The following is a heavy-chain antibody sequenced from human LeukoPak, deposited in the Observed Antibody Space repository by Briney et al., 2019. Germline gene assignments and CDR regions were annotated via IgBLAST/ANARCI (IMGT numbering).Heavy chain of an antibody. CDR3: ARDDCSSISCYHNWFDP. V-gene: IGHV3-7*01. CDR2: IKQDGSEK. D-gene: IGHD2-2*01. CDR1: GFTFSSYW. J-gene: IGHJ5*02. Sequence: HPGGSLRLPCAASGFTFSSYWMSWVRQAPGKGLEWVANIKQDGSEKYYVDSVKGRFTISRDNAKNSLYLQMNSLRAEDTAVYYCARDDCSSISCYHNWFDPWGQGTLVTVSS.